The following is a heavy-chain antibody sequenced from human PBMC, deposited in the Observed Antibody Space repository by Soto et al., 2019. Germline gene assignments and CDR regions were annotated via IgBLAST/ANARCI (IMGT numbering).Heavy chain of an antibody. CDR2: IRSKGNKYAT. V-gene: IGHV3-73*01. J-gene: IGHJ6*03. CDR1: GFTFSGSA. D-gene: IGHD3-3*01. CDR3: SRQASDFWSGKPQYYMDV. Sequence: EVQLVESGGGLVQPGGSLKLSCAASGFTFSGSALHWVRQASGKGLEWDGRIRSKGNKYATAYGASLKGRFTISRDDSKNTTYLQMNSLNTEDTAVYYCSRQASDFWSGKPQYYMDVWGKGTTVTVSS.